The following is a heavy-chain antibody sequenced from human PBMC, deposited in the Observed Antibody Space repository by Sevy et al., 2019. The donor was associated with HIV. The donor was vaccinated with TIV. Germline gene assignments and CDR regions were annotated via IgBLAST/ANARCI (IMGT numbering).Heavy chain of an antibody. CDR1: GGSISSYY. J-gene: IGHJ5*02. Sequence: SETLSLTCTVSGGSISSYYWSWIRQPPGKGLEWIGYIYYSGSTNYNPSLKSRVTISVDTSKNQFSLKLTSVTAADTAVYYCARTGYYRERWFDPWGQGTLVTVSS. CDR2: IYYSGST. CDR3: ARTGYYRERWFDP. D-gene: IGHD1-26*01. V-gene: IGHV4-59*13.